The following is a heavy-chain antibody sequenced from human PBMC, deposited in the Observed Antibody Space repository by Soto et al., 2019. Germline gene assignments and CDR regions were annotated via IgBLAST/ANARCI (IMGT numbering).Heavy chain of an antibody. J-gene: IGHJ5*02. V-gene: IGHV4-59*01. D-gene: IGHD3-3*01. CDR1: GGSISSYY. CDR3: ARVLFGRGNWFDP. Sequence: QVQLQESGPGLVKPSETLSLTCTVSGGSISSYYWSWIRQPPGKGLEWIGYSYYSGSTNYKPSLKSRVTTSVDTSKNQFSLKLSSVTAADTAVYYCARVLFGRGNWFDPWGQGTLVTVSS. CDR2: SYYSGST.